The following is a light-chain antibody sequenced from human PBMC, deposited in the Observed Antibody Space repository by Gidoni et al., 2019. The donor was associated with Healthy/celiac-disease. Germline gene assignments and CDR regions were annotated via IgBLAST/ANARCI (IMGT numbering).Light chain of an antibody. CDR2: KDR. CDR1: ALPKQY. Sequence: YELTQPPSQSESPGQTARITCSGDALPKQYADWYQQKPGQAPVLVIYKDRERPSGIPERFSGSSSGTTVTLTISGVQAEDVADYYCQSADSSGTYYVFGTGTKVTVL. J-gene: IGLJ1*01. V-gene: IGLV3-25*03. CDR3: QSADSSGTYYV.